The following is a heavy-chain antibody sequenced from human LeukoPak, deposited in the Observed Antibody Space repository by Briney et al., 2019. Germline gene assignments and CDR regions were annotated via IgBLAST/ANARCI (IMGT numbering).Heavy chain of an antibody. D-gene: IGHD2-21*02. CDR2: ISGSGGST. CDR1: GFTFSSDA. CDR3: AKDYCGGDCYPDY. V-gene: IGHV3-23*01. Sequence: GGSLRLSCAASGFTFSSDAMSWVRQAPGKGLEWISAISGSGGSTYYADSVKGRFTISRDNSKNTLYLQMNSLRAEDTAVYYCAKDYCGGDCYPDYWGRGTLVTVSS. J-gene: IGHJ4*02.